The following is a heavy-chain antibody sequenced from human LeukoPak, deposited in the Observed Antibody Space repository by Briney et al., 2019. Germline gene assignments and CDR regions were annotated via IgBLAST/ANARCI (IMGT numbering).Heavy chain of an antibody. Sequence: ASVKVSCKASGGTFSSYAISWVRQAPGQGLEWMGGIIPIFGTANYAQKFQGRVTITADESTSTAYMELSSLRSEDTAVYYCAVYGDYVRRAQYYFDYWGQGTLVTVSS. CDR2: IIPIFGTA. J-gene: IGHJ4*02. V-gene: IGHV1-69*13. CDR1: GGTFSSYA. CDR3: AVYGDYVRRAQYYFDY. D-gene: IGHD4-17*01.